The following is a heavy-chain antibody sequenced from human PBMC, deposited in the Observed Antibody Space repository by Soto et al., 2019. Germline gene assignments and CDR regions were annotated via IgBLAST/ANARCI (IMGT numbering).Heavy chain of an antibody. D-gene: IGHD2-15*01. CDR1: GFTFSSYG. CDR2: ISYDGSNK. V-gene: IGHV3-30*18. CDR3: ANDRRKAVVAAPFDY. J-gene: IGHJ4*02. Sequence: ALRLSCAASGFTFSSYGMHWVRQAPGKGLEWVAFISYDGSNKFYADSVKGRFTISRDSSKDTLYLQMNSLRAEDTAVYYCANDRRKAVVAAPFDYWGQGX.